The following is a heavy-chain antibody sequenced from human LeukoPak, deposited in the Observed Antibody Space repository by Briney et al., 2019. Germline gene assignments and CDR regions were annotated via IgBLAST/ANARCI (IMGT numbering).Heavy chain of an antibody. J-gene: IGHJ4*02. CDR1: GDSISGYY. V-gene: IGHV4-34*01. CDR2: INHSGST. D-gene: IGHD6-19*01. Sequence: PSETLSLTCTVSGDSISGYYWSWIRQPPGKGLEWIGEINHSGSTNYNPSLKSRVTISVDTSKNQFSLKLSSVTAADTAVYYCARQSPRTITYSSGWYRKGYYFDYWGQGTLVTVSS. CDR3: ARQSPRTITYSSGWYRKGYYFDY.